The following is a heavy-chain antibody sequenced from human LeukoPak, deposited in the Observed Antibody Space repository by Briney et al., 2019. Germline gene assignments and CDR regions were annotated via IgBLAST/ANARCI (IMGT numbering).Heavy chain of an antibody. Sequence: QTGGSLRLSCAVSGFTVRSIHMAWVRQAPGKGLEWVSAISGSGGSTYYADSVKGRFTISRDNSKNTLYLQMNSLRAEDTAVYYCAKDEGRVVVVAAIVYWGQGTLVTVSS. J-gene: IGHJ4*02. CDR3: AKDEGRVVVVAAIVY. CDR1: GFTVRSIH. D-gene: IGHD2-15*01. CDR2: ISGSGGST. V-gene: IGHV3-23*01.